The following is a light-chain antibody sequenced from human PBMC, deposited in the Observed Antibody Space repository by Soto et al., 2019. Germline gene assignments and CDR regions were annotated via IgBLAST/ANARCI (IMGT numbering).Light chain of an antibody. CDR2: DNN. J-gene: IGLJ3*02. CDR3: VTWDVSLRAGV. V-gene: IGLV1-51*01. Sequence: QSVLTQPPSVSAAPGQRVTLSCSGDSSNIGLSYVSWFQQLPGTAPKVLIYDNNKRPSGIPDRFSGSKSGTSATLAITGLQTGDESDYYCVTWDVSLRAGVFGGGTKLTV. CDR1: SSNIGLSY.